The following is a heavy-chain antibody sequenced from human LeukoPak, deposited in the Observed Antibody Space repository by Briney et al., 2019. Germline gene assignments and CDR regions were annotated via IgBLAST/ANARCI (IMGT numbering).Heavy chain of an antibody. J-gene: IGHJ6*02. Sequence: SVKVSCKASGGTFSSYAISWVRQAPGQGLEWMGRIVPILGIANYAQKFQGRVTITADKSTSTAYMELSSLRSEDTAVYYCARAGGGSLTYYYYGMDVWGQGTTVTVSS. D-gene: IGHD2-15*01. V-gene: IGHV1-69*04. CDR1: GGTFSSYA. CDR2: IVPILGIA. CDR3: ARAGGGSLTYYYYGMDV.